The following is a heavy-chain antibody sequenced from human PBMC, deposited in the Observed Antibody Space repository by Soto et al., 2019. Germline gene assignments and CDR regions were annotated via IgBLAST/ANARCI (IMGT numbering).Heavy chain of an antibody. V-gene: IGHV1-69*06. CDR3: AREGGDGYGGEGYWCLDL. Sequence: QAQLVQSGAEMKQPGSSVKVSCKASGGTYSSYPINWVRPAPGHGLEWLGSFTPDLGTANYPKKFQDRLTITADTSASTTCLEPRSLRLEDTGLYYGAREGGDGYGGEGYWCLDLWGRGTLVTVSS. D-gene: IGHD5-18*01. CDR2: FTPDLGTA. J-gene: IGHJ2*01. CDR1: GGTYSSYP.